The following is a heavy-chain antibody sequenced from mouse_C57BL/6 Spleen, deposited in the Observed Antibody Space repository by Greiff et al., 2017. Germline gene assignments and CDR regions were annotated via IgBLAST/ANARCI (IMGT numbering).Heavy chain of an antibody. V-gene: IGHV1-61*01. D-gene: IGHD3-1*01. Sequence: VQLQQSGAELVRPGSSVKLSCKASGYTFTSYWMDWVKQRPGQGLEWIGNIYPSDSETHYNQKFKDKATLTVDKSSSTAYMQLSSLTSEDSAVYYCARSSEYYFDCRGQGATLTVSS. CDR1: GYTFTSYW. CDR3: ARSSEYYFDC. CDR2: IYPSDSET. J-gene: IGHJ2*01.